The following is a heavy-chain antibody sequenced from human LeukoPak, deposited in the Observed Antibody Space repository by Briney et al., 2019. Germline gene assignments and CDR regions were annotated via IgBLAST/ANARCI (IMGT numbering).Heavy chain of an antibody. CDR1: GFTFSSYG. J-gene: IGHJ4*02. D-gene: IGHD2-2*01. Sequence: GGSLRLSCAASGFTFSSYGMRWVRQAPGKGLEWVAFIRYDGSNKYYADSVKGRFTISRDNSKNTLYLQMNSLRAEDTAVYYCAKEFCSSTSCYCDYWGQGTLVTVSS. CDR3: AKEFCSSTSCYCDY. CDR2: IRYDGSNK. V-gene: IGHV3-30*02.